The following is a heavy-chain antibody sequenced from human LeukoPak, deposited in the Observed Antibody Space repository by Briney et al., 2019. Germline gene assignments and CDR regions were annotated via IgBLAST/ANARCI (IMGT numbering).Heavy chain of an antibody. CDR3: ARHYCSGGSCYLGFDY. CDR2: YSGNT. D-gene: IGHD2-15*01. CDR1: GGSISTYY. V-gene: IGHV4-59*01. J-gene: IGHJ4*02. Sequence: SETLSLTCTVSGGSISTYYWSWIRQPPGKGLEWIGYYSGNTNYNPSLKSRVTISVDTSKNQFSLKPSSVTAADTALYYCARHYCSGGSCYLGFDYWGQGTLVTVSS.